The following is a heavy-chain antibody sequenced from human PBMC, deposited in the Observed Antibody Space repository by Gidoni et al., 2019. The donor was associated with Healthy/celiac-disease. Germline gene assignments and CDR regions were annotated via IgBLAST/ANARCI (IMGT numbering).Heavy chain of an antibody. CDR2: IKQDGSEK. V-gene: IGHV3-7*03. Sequence: EVQLVESGGGLVQPGGSLRLSCAASGFTFSNYWMSWVRQAQGKGLGLVANIKQDGSEKYYVDSVKGRFTISRYNAKNSLYLQMNSLRAEDTAVYYCARVAYCGGDCYPEYFQHWGQGTLVTVSS. CDR3: ARVAYCGGDCYPEYFQH. J-gene: IGHJ1*01. D-gene: IGHD2-21*02. CDR1: GFTFSNYW.